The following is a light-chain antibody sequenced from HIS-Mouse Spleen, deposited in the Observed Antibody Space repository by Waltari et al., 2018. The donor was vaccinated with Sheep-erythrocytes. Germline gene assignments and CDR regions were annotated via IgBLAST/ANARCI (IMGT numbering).Light chain of an antibody. J-gene: IGLJ1*01. V-gene: IGLV2-23*01. CDR1: SSDGGSYNL. CDR2: EGS. Sequence: QSALTQPASVSGSPGQSITISCTGTSSDGGSYNLVSWYQQHPGKAPKLMIYEGSKRPSGVSKRFSASKSGNTASLTISGLQAEDEADYYCCSYAGSSTYVFGTGTKVTVL. CDR3: CSYAGSSTYV.